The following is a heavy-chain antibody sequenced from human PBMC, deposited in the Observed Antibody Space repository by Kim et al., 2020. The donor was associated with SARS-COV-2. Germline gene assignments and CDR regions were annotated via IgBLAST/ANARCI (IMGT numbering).Heavy chain of an antibody. J-gene: IGHJ4*02. CDR3: ARDVGITMVRGAPDY. V-gene: IGHV1-46*01. D-gene: IGHD3-10*01. Sequence: QKFQGRVTMTRDTSTSTVYMELSSLRSEDTAVYYCARDVGITMVRGAPDYWGQGTLVTVSS.